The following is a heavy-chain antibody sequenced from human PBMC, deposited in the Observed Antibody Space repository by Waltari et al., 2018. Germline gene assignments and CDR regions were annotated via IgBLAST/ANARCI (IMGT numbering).Heavy chain of an antibody. CDR3: ARGSRGGNSDY. CDR2: IHTSGST. J-gene: IGHJ4*02. CDR1: GGSISSSY. D-gene: IGHD2-21*01. Sequence: QVQLQESGPGLVKPSETLSLTCTVSGGSISSSYWSWFRQPAGKGLEWIGRIHTSGSTNYNPSLKSRVTMSLDTSKNQFCLRLSSVTAADTAVYDCARGSRGGNSDYWGQGTLVTVSS. V-gene: IGHV4-4*07.